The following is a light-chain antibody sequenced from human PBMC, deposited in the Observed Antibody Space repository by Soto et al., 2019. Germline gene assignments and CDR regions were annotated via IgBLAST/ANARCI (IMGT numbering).Light chain of an antibody. CDR2: GAS. V-gene: IGKV3-15*01. J-gene: IGKJ2*01. CDR3: EQYNNWPSDT. Sequence: EIVMTQSPATLSVSPGERATLSCRASQSVSSNLAWYQQKPGQAPRLLIYGASTRATGIPARFSGSGSGTDFTLTIISLQSEDCAVYYCEQYNNWPSDTFGQGTKLEIK. CDR1: QSVSSN.